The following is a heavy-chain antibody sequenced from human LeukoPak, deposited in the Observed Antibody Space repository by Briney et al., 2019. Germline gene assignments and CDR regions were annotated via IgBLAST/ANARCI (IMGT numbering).Heavy chain of an antibody. CDR2: ISSSGSTI. CDR3: ARVRLLWFGELFGFDP. Sequence: PGGSLRLSCAASGFTFSSYEMNWVRQAPGKGLEWVSYISSSGSTIYYADSVKGRFTISRDNAKNSLYLQMNSLRAEDTAVYYCARVRLLWFGELFGFDPWGQGTLVTVSS. V-gene: IGHV3-48*03. D-gene: IGHD3-10*01. J-gene: IGHJ5*02. CDR1: GFTFSSYE.